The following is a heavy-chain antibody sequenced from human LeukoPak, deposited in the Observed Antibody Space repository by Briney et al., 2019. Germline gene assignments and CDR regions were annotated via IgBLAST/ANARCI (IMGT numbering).Heavy chain of an antibody. J-gene: IGHJ4*02. CDR2: ISAYNGNT. V-gene: IGHV1-18*01. CDR1: GYTFTSYG. Sequence: GASVKVSCKASGYTFTSYGISWVRQAPGQGLEWMGWISAYNGNTNYAQKLQGRVTMTTDTSTSTAYMELRSLRSDDTAVYYCARDRNYPYCSSTSCSPRVFDYWGQGTLVTVSS. CDR3: ARDRNYPYCSSTSCSPRVFDY. D-gene: IGHD2-2*01.